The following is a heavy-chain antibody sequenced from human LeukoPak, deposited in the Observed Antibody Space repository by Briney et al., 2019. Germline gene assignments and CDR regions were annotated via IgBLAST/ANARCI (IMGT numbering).Heavy chain of an antibody. J-gene: IGHJ4*02. D-gene: IGHD2-2*01. CDR3: ARVYCSSTSCLFGY. V-gene: IGHV4-30-4*01. CDR1: GGSISSGDYY. Sequence: PPETLSLTCTVSGGSISSGDYYWSWIRQPPGKGLEWIGYIYYSGSTYYNPSLKSRVTISVDTSKNQFSLKLSSVTAADTAVYYCARVYCSSTSCLFGYWGQGTLVTVSS. CDR2: IYYSGST.